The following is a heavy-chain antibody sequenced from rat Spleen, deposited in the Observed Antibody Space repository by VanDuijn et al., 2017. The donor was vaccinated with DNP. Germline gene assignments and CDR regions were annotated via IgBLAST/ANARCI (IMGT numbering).Heavy chain of an antibody. CDR2: IRFDGGST. D-gene: IGHD1-2*01. CDR1: GFTFSDYY. V-gene: IGHV5-22*01. Sequence: EVQLVESGGGLVQPGRSLKLSCAASGFTFSDYYMAWVRQAPTKGLEWVAYIRFDGGSTYYGDSVKGRFTISRDNAKSTLYLQMNSLRSEDMATYYWAGWSSSHWYFDVWGPGTMVTVPS. J-gene: IGHJ1*01. CDR3: AGWSSSHWYFDV.